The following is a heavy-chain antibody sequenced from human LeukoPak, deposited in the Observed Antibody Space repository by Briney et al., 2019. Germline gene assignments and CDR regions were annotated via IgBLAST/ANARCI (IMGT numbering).Heavy chain of an antibody. V-gene: IGHV4-39*01. J-gene: IGHJ5*02. D-gene: IGHD3-3*01. CDR2: IFYSGST. Sequence: PSETLSLTCTVSGGSIITTSHYWAWIRQSPEKGLEWIESIFYSGSTYYNPSLKSRLAISVDTSSNHFSLKLISLTAADSAVYYCARQNYYNLWNALNWFDLWGQGAPVTVSS. CDR3: ARQNYYNLWNALNWFDL. CDR1: GGSIITTSHY.